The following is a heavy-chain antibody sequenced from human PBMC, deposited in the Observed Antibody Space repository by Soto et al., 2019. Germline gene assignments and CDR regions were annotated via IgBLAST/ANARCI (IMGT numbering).Heavy chain of an antibody. V-gene: IGHV3-48*02. CDR2: ISSSSSTI. J-gene: IGHJ6*02. Sequence: GGSLRLSCAASGFTFSSYSMNWVRQAPGKGLEWVSYISSSSSTIYYADSVKGRFTISRDNAKNSLYLQMNSPRDEDTAVYYCAGGVAYYYGMDVWGQGATVTVSS. CDR1: GFTFSSYS. CDR3: AGGVAYYYGMDV. D-gene: IGHD3-16*01.